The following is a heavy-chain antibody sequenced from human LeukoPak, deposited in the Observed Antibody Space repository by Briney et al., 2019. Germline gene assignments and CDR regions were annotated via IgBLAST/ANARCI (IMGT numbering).Heavy chain of an antibody. Sequence: GGSLRLSCAASGFTFSSYEMNWVRQAPGKGLEWVSYISSSGSTIYYADSVKGRFTISRDNAKNSLYLQMNSLRAEDTAVYYCAREFLPWFGELFGDYWGQGTLVTVSS. CDR1: GFTFSSYE. CDR2: ISSSGSTI. CDR3: AREFLPWFGELFGDY. J-gene: IGHJ4*02. D-gene: IGHD3-10*01. V-gene: IGHV3-48*03.